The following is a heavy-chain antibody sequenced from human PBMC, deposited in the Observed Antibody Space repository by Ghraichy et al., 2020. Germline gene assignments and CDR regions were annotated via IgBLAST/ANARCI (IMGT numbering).Heavy chain of an antibody. CDR3: ARGGSFEQQLVGGYAFDI. Sequence: ASVKVSCKASGYTFTSYGISWVRQAPGQGLEWMGWISAYNGNTNYAQKLQGRVTMTTDTSTSTAYMELRSLRSDDTAVYYCARGGSFEQQLVGGYAFDIWGQGTMVTVSS. V-gene: IGHV1-18*01. J-gene: IGHJ3*02. D-gene: IGHD6-13*01. CDR1: GYTFTSYG. CDR2: ISAYNGNT.